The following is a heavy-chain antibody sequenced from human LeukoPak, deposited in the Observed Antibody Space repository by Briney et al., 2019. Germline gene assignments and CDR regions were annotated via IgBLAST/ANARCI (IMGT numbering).Heavy chain of an antibody. CDR2: ISSSSSYI. CDR1: GFTFSSYS. D-gene: IGHD3-3*02. CDR3: ARVAFFGWQYLYYFDY. J-gene: IGHJ4*02. Sequence: GGSLRLSCAASGFTFSSYSMNWVRQAPGKGLEWVSSISSSSSYIYYADSVKGRFTISRGNAKNSLYLQMNSLRAEDTAVYYCARVAFFGWQYLYYFDYWGQGTLVTVSS. V-gene: IGHV3-21*01.